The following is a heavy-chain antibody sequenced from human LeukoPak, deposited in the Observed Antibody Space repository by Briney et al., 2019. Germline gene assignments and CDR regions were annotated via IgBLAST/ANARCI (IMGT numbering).Heavy chain of an antibody. D-gene: IGHD5-18*01. Sequence: PGGPLRLSCAASGFTFSSYWMSWIRQAPGKGLEWVANIKQDGSEKYYVDSVKGRFTISRDNAKNSLYLKMNSLRAEDTAVYYCASGYPIDYWGQGTLVTVSS. V-gene: IGHV3-7*01. CDR3: ASGYPIDY. CDR2: IKQDGSEK. J-gene: IGHJ4*02. CDR1: GFTFSSYW.